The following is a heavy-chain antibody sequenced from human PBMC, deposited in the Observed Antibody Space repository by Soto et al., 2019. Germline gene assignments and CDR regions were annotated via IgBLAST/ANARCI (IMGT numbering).Heavy chain of an antibody. Sequence: ASVKVSCKASGYTFTSYGISWVRQAPGQGLEWMGWISAYNGNTNYAQKLQGRVTMTTDTSTSTAYMELRSLRSDDTAVYYCARYCSSTSCYGLYYYYGMDVWGQGTTVTVSS. CDR2: ISAYNGNT. J-gene: IGHJ6*02. CDR3: ARYCSSTSCYGLYYYYGMDV. D-gene: IGHD2-2*01. V-gene: IGHV1-18*01. CDR1: GYTFTSYG.